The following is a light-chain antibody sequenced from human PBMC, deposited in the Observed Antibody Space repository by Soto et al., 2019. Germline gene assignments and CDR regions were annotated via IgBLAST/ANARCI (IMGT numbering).Light chain of an antibody. J-gene: IGKJ1*01. CDR2: GAS. V-gene: IGKV3-20*01. CDR3: QQYGSVPRT. CDR1: QSINRNY. Sequence: EIVLTQSPGTLSLSPGERATLSCRASQSINRNYLAWHQQKPGQAPRLLIYGASSSATDIPDRFSGSGSGTDFTLTISRLEHEDFAVYYCQQYGSVPRTFGQGTKMDIK.